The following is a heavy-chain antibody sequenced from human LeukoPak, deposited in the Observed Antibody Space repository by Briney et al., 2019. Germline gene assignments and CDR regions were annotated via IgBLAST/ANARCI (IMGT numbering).Heavy chain of an antibody. CDR3: ARDPTICTSASCPTYFRDL. CDR2: ISYDGSNK. Sequence: PGRSLRLSCAASGFTFSSYAMHWVRQAPGKGLEGVAVISYDGSNKHYADSVNSRFTIPRDNSKNTLYLQMNSLRAEHTSVYYCARDPTICTSASCPTYFRDLWGKGPTVTVSS. CDR1: GFTFSSYA. V-gene: IGHV3-30*01. J-gene: IGHJ6*03. D-gene: IGHD2-2*01.